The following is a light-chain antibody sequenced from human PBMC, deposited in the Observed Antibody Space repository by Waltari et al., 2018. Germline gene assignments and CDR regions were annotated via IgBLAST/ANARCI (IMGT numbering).Light chain of an antibody. V-gene: IGKV1-5*03. CDR1: PSISSW. CDR3: QQYNSYSLT. CDR2: KAS. J-gene: IGKJ4*01. Sequence: DIQMTQSPSTLSASVGDRVTITCRASPSISSWLAWYQQKPGKAPKLLIYKASSLESGVPSRFSGSGSGTEFTRTISSLQPDDFATYYCQQYNSYSLTFGGWTKVEIK.